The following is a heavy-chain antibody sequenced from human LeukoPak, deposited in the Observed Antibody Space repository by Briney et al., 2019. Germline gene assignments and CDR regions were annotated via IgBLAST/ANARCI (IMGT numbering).Heavy chain of an antibody. CDR1: GFTFGDYA. Sequence: GGSVRFSCTASGFTFGDYAMTWFRQAPGKGLEWVGFIRSNSYGGTTQYAASVKGTFTISRDDSKSIAYLQMNSLKTEDTAVYYCSRPGGSGNYWYFDLWGRGTLVTVSS. CDR2: IRSNSYGGTT. D-gene: IGHD2-15*01. V-gene: IGHV3-49*03. J-gene: IGHJ2*01. CDR3: SRPGGSGNYWYFDL.